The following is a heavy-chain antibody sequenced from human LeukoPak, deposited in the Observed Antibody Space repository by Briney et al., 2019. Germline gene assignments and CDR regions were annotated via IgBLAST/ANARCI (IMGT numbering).Heavy chain of an antibody. CDR2: IIPIFGTA. V-gene: IGHV1-69*13. J-gene: IGHJ5*02. CDR1: GGTSSSYA. D-gene: IGHD6-19*01. Sequence: ASVKVSCKASGGTSSSYAISWVRQAPGQGLEWMGGIIPIFGTANYAQKFQGRVTITADESTSTAYMELSSLRSEDTAVYYCARDGGVAVAGIKGWFDPWGQGTLVTVSS. CDR3: ARDGGVAVAGIKGWFDP.